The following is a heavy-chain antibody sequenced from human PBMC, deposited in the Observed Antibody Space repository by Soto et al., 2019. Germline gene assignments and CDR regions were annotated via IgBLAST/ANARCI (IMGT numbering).Heavy chain of an antibody. CDR1: GYTFTSYD. CDR2: MNANSANT. Sequence: QVQLVQSGAEVKKPGASVKVSCKASGYTFTSYDIHWVRQATGQGVERMGWMNANSANTGYAQKFQGRVTMTKNTSIGTAYMELSSLRSEDTAVYYGAREGVRGMDVWGQGTTVTVSS. CDR3: AREGVRGMDV. V-gene: IGHV1-8*01. J-gene: IGHJ6*02. D-gene: IGHD3-16*01.